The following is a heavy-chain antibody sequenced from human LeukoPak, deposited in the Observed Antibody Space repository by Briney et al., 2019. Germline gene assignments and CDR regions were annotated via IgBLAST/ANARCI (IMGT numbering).Heavy chain of an antibody. Sequence: GGTLRLSCAASEFTFSRYNMIWVRQAPGKGLEWVSGISGGGRDTYYADSVKGRFTISRDNSKNTLYLQMNSLRAEDTAVYYCARRAGAYSHPYDYWGQGTLVTVSS. J-gene: IGHJ4*02. D-gene: IGHD4/OR15-4a*01. V-gene: IGHV3-23*01. CDR1: EFTFSRYN. CDR3: ARRAGAYSHPYDY. CDR2: ISGGGRDT.